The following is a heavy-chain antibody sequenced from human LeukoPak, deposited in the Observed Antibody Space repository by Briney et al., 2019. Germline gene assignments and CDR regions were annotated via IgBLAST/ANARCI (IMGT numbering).Heavy chain of an antibody. Sequence: SGGSLRLSCAASGFTFSNYWMSWVRQAPGKGLEWVANIKQDGSEKYYVDSVRGRFTISRDNAKNSLYLQMNSLRAEDTAVYYCASHGSGSYYSRFYYYMDVWGKGTTVTISS. D-gene: IGHD3-10*01. CDR1: GFTFSNYW. V-gene: IGHV3-7*01. CDR2: IKQDGSEK. CDR3: ASHGSGSYYSRFYYYMDV. J-gene: IGHJ6*03.